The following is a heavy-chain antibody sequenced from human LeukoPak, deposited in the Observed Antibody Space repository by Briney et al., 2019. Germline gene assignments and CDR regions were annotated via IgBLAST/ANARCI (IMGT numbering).Heavy chain of an antibody. CDR1: GGSISGYY. V-gene: IGHV4-59*01. Sequence: PSETLSLTCTVSGGSISGYYWSWVRQPPGKGLEWIGGIYYSGTTNYNPSLNSRVTLSVDASKNQFSLKLSSVTAADTAVYYGARRTCSGNNCYLYHFDNWGQGALVTVSS. CDR2: IYYSGTT. J-gene: IGHJ4*02. D-gene: IGHD2-15*01. CDR3: ARRTCSGNNCYLYHFDN.